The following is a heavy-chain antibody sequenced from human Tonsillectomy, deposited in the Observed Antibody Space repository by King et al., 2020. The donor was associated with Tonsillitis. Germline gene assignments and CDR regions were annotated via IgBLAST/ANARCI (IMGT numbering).Heavy chain of an antibody. CDR3: ARDLFEETPVYDTFDI. CDR2: IKQDGSEK. CDR1: GFSFSNYW. V-gene: IGHV3-7*04. D-gene: IGHD2-21*01. Sequence: EVQLVESGGGLGQPGGSLRLSCVASGFSFSNYWMSWVRQAPGKGLEWVANIKQDGSEKKYVDSVRGRFTISRDNAKNSLYLQMSSLRAEDTAVYYCARDLFEETPVYDTFDIWGQGTMVSVSS. J-gene: IGHJ3*02.